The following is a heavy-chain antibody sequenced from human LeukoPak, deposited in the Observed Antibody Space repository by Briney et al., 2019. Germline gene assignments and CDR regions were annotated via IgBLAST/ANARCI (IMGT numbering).Heavy chain of an antibody. D-gene: IGHD2-2*02. CDR3: ARDQSLGYCSSTSCYNLDY. J-gene: IGHJ4*02. CDR2: ISAYNGNT. CDR1: GYTFTSYG. Sequence: ASVKVSCKASGYTFTSYGISWVRQAPGQGLEWMGWISAYNGNTNYAQKLQGRVTMTTDTSTSTAYMELRGLRSDDTAVYYCARDQSLGYCSSTSCYNLDYWGQGTLVTVSS. V-gene: IGHV1-18*01.